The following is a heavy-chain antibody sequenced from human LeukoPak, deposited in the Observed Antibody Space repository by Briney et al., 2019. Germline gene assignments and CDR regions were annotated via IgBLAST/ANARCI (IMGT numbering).Heavy chain of an antibody. CDR3: ARGSEGVWGSYRRNHFDY. D-gene: IGHD3-16*02. Sequence: GGSLRLSCAASGFTFSSYWMHWVRQAPGKGLVWVSRINSDGSSTSYADSVKGRFTISRDNAKNTLYLQMNSLRAEDTAVYYCARGSEGVWGSYRRNHFDYWGQGTLVTVSS. CDR1: GFTFSSYW. V-gene: IGHV3-74*01. CDR2: INSDGSST. J-gene: IGHJ4*02.